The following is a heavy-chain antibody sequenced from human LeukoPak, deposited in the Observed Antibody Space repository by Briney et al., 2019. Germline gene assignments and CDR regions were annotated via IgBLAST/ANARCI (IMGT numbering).Heavy chain of an antibody. CDR2: IYHDGST. CDR1: DFSISSGYY. CDR3: AKYCGGDCYFDN. Sequence: SETLSLTCTVSDFSISSGYYWGWIRQPPGKGLEWIATIYHDGSTYYNPSLKSRVTISVDTSKNQFSLKLSSVTAADTAMYYCAKYCGGDCYFDNWGQGTLVTVSS. J-gene: IGHJ4*02. D-gene: IGHD2-21*02. V-gene: IGHV4-38-2*02.